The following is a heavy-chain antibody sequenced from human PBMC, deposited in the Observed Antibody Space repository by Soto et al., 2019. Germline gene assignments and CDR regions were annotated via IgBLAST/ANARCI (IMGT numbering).Heavy chain of an antibody. CDR3: ASAGYCSGGSCFFDP. CDR1: RYTFTSSA. J-gene: IGHJ5*02. D-gene: IGHD2-15*01. V-gene: IGHV1-3*01. Sequence: ASVEVSCKASRYTFTSSAMHCVRTSPGQRLEWMGWINAGNGNTKYSQKFQGRVTITRDTSASTAYMELSSLRSEDTAVYYCASAGYCSGGSCFFDPWGQGTLVTVSS. CDR2: INAGNGNT.